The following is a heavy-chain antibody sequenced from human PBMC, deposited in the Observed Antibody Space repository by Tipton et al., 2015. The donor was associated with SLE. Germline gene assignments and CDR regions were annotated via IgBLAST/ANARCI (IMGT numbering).Heavy chain of an antibody. J-gene: IGHJ4*02. Sequence: TLSLTCAVYGGSFSGYYWSWIRQSPGKGLEWIGEINHSGSTNYNPSVKSRVTISVDTSKNQFSLKLSSVTAADTAVYYCARGGGGSSIFDYWGQGTLVTVSS. D-gene: IGHD1-26*01. CDR2: INHSGST. CDR1: GGSFSGYY. CDR3: ARGGGGSSIFDY. V-gene: IGHV4-34*01.